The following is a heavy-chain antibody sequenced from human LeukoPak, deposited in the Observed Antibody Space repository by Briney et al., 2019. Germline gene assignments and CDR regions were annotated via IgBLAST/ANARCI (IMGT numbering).Heavy chain of an antibody. Sequence: ASVKVSCTASGGTFSSYAISWVRQAPGQGLEWMGGIIAIFGTTNYAQKFQGRVTITADESTSTAYMELSSLRSEDTAVYYCARAQYSSSWYWGYYYYYGMDVWGQGTTVTVSS. CDR1: GGTFSSYA. J-gene: IGHJ6*02. V-gene: IGHV1-69*13. CDR2: IIAIFGTT. CDR3: ARAQYSSSWYWGYYYYYGMDV. D-gene: IGHD6-13*01.